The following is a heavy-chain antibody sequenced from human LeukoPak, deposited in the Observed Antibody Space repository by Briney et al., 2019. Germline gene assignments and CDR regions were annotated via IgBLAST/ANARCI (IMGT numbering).Heavy chain of an antibody. CDR3: ARAGGDYGDYYHYYYYMDV. CDR1: GYTLTNHD. Sequence: ASVKVSCKPSGYTLTNHDINWVRQATGQGLEWMGWMNPNSGDTGYAQKFQGRVTMTRVTSINTAYMELSSLTSEDTAVYYCARAGGDYGDYYHYYYYMDVWGSGTTVTVSS. V-gene: IGHV1-8*01. J-gene: IGHJ6*03. CDR2: MNPNSGDT. D-gene: IGHD4-17*01.